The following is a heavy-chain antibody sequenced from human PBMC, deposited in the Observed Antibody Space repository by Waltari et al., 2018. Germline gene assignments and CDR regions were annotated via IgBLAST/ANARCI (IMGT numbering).Heavy chain of an antibody. CDR3: AREDSSSFQNGMDV. V-gene: IGHV1-2*04. CDR2: CNPNSGGP. J-gene: IGHJ6*02. CDR1: GYTFTGYY. Sequence: QVQLVQSGAEVKKPGASVKVSCKASGYTFTGYYMHWVRQAPGQGLEWMGWCNPNSGGPNYAQKVQGWVTMTRDTSISTAYMELSRLRSDDTAVYYCAREDSSSFQNGMDVWGQGTTVTVSS. D-gene: IGHD6-13*01.